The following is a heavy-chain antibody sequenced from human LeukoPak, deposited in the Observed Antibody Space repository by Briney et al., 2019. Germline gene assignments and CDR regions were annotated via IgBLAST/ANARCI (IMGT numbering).Heavy chain of an antibody. CDR2: IIPIFGTA. CDR1: GGTFSSYA. D-gene: IGHD3-3*01. J-gene: IGHJ6*03. V-gene: IGHV1-69*05. Sequence: SVKVSCKVSGGTFSSYAISWVRQAPGQGLEWMGRIIPIFGTANYAQKFQGRVTITTDESTSTAYMELSSLRSEDTAVYYCARGSVLRFLEWLDYYYYMDVWGKGTTVAVSS. CDR3: ARGSVLRFLEWLDYYYYMDV.